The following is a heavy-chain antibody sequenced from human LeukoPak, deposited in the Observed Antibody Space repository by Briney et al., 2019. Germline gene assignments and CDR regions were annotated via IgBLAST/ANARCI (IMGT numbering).Heavy chain of an antibody. CDR2: IYKSGSS. CDR1: GGSISTYY. CDR3: ARDFWSGYYAWFDP. D-gene: IGHD3-3*01. V-gene: IGHV4-4*07. Sequence: SETLSLTCSVSGGSISTYYWSWIRQSAGKGLEWIGRIYKSGSSNYNPSLKSRVSMSVDSSKNHFSLNLTSVTAEDTAVYYCARDFWSGYYAWFDPWGQGTLVTVSS. J-gene: IGHJ5*02.